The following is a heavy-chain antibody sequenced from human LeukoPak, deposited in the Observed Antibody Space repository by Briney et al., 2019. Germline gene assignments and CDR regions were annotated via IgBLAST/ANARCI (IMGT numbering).Heavy chain of an antibody. CDR3: TSAYCSGGSCRNWFDP. CDR1: GFTFGDYA. J-gene: IGHJ5*02. CDR2: IRSKAYGGTT. D-gene: IGHD2-15*01. Sequence: GGSLRLSCTASGFTFGDYAMSWFRQAPGKGLEWVGFIRSKAYGGTTEYAAPVKGRFTISRDDSKSIAYLQMNSLKTEDTAVYYCTSAYCSGGSCRNWFDPWGQGTLVSVSS. V-gene: IGHV3-49*03.